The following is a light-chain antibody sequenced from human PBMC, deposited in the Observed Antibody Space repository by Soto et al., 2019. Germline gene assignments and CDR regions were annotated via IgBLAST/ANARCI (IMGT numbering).Light chain of an antibody. CDR3: QQYNNWPPRYT. J-gene: IGKJ2*01. Sequence: EIVMTQSPATLSVSPGVRATLSCRAGQSVSSNLAWYQQKPGQAPRLLMYGASTRATGVPARFSGSGSGTEFTLTISGLQSEDSAVYYCQQYNNWPPRYTFGQGTKLEI. V-gene: IGKV3-15*01. CDR2: GAS. CDR1: QSVSSN.